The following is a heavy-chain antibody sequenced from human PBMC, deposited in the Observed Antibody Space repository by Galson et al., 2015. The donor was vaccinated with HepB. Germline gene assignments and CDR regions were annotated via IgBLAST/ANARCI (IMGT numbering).Heavy chain of an antibody. CDR2: ISGSGGST. V-gene: IGHV3-23*01. CDR1: GFTFSSYA. CDR3: AKQLRPGYSSSWYLNWFDP. J-gene: IGHJ5*02. D-gene: IGHD6-13*01. Sequence: SLRLSCAASGFTFSSYAMSWVRQAPGKGLEWVSAISGSGGSTYYADSVKGRFTISRDNSKNTLYLQMNSLRAEDTAVYYCAKQLRPGYSSSWYLNWFDPWGQGTLVTVSS.